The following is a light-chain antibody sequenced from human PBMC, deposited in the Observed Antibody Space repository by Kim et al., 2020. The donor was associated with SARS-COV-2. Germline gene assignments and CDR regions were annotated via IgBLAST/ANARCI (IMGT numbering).Light chain of an antibody. Sequence: GQTVRIKCQGDDIRSYYASWYQQKPGQAPVLVIYGKNNRPSGIPDRFSGSSSGNTASLTITGAQAEDEADYYCNSRDSSGNHLRVFGGGTKLTVL. J-gene: IGLJ2*01. CDR1: DIRSYY. CDR2: GKN. CDR3: NSRDSSGNHLRV. V-gene: IGLV3-19*01.